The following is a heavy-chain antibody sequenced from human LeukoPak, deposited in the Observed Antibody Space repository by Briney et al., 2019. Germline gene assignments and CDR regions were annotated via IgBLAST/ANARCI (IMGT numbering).Heavy chain of an antibody. D-gene: IGHD3-10*01. Sequence: PGGSLRLSCAASGFTFSSYAMHWVRQDPGKGLEWVAVMSYDGSNEYYADSVKGRFTIFRDSSKSTLYLQMNSLRAEDTALYYCAREGDYYGSGSYYNSPVDYWGQGTLVTVSS. CDR2: MSYDGSNE. V-gene: IGHV3-30*04. J-gene: IGHJ4*02. CDR3: AREGDYYGSGSYYNSPVDY. CDR1: GFTFSSYA.